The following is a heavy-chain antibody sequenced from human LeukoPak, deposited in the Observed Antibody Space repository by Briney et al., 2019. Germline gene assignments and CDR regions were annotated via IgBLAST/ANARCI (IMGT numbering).Heavy chain of an antibody. V-gene: IGHV3-21*01. J-gene: IGHJ3*02. CDR1: GFTFRDFW. D-gene: IGHD3-22*01. CDR3: ARDLHSHSSVDAFDI. Sequence: GGSLRLSCVASGFTFRDFWMSWVRQTPGQGLEWVSSISSSSSYIYYADSVKGRFTISRDNAKNSLYLQVNSLRAEDTAVYYCARDLHSHSSVDAFDIWGQGTMVTVSS. CDR2: ISSSSSYI.